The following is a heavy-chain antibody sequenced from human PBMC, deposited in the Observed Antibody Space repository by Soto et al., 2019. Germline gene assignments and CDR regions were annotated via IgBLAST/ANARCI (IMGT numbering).Heavy chain of an antibody. CDR1: GFTFSSYA. CDR3: ARENRDHLYYFDY. J-gene: IGHJ4*02. V-gene: IGHV3-30-3*01. Sequence: GGSLRLSCAASGFTFSSYAMHWVRQAPGKGLEWVAVISYDGSNKYYADSVKGRFTISRDNSKNTLYLQMNSLRAEDTAVYYCARENRDHLYYFDYWGQGTLVTVSS. CDR2: ISYDGSNK.